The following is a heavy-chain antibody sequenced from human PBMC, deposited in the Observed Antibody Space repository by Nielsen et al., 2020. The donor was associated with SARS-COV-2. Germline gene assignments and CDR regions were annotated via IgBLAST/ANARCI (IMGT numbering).Heavy chain of an antibody. Sequence: ASVKVSCKASGGTFSSYAISWVRQAPGQGLEWMGWISAYNGNTNYAQKLQGRVTMTTDTSTSTAYMELRSLRSDDTAVYYCARDIMITFGGVIAEDYWSQGTLVTVSS. CDR2: ISAYNGNT. D-gene: IGHD3-16*02. CDR3: ARDIMITFGGVIAEDY. J-gene: IGHJ4*01. CDR1: GGTFSSYA. V-gene: IGHV1-18*01.